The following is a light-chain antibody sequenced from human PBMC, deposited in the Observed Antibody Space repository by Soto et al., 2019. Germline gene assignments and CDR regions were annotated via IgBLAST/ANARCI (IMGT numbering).Light chain of an antibody. V-gene: IGLV4-69*01. Sequence: QPVLTQSPSASASLGASVKLTCTLSSGHSSYAIAWHQLQPEKGPRYLMKLNSDGSLNKGDGIPDRFSGSSSGAERYLTISSLQSEDEADYYCQTWGTGIRVFGGGTKLTVL. CDR3: QTWGTGIRV. CDR1: SGHSSYA. CDR2: LNSDGSL. J-gene: IGLJ3*02.